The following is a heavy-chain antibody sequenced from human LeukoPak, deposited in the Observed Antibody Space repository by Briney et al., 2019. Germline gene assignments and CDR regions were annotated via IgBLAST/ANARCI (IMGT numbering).Heavy chain of an antibody. CDR3: ARDLWFGELLGY. V-gene: IGHV3-66*02. Sequence: GGSLRLSCAASGFTASSNYMSWVRQAPGKGLEWVSVIYSGGSTYYADSVKGRFTISRDNSKNTLYLQMNSLRAEDTAVYYCARDLWFGELLGYWGQGTPVTVSS. CDR2: IYSGGST. CDR1: GFTASSNY. J-gene: IGHJ4*02. D-gene: IGHD3-10*01.